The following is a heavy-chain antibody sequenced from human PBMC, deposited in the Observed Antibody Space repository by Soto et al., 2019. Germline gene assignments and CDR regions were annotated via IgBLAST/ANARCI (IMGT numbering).Heavy chain of an antibody. J-gene: IGHJ4*01. CDR2: ISAYNGNT. CDR3: ARDRGLTYYYDSSGYGDFDY. D-gene: IGHD3-22*01. V-gene: IGHV1-18*01. CDR1: GYTFTSYA. Sequence: ASVKVSCKASGYTFTSYAMHWVRQAPGQRLEWMGWISAYNGNTNYAQKLQGRVTMTTDTSTSTAYMELRSLRSDDTAVYYCARDRGLTYYYDSSGYGDFDYWGHGTLVTVSS.